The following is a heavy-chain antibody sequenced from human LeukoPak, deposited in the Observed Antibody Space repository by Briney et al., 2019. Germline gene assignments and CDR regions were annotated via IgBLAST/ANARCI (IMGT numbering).Heavy chain of an antibody. Sequence: SVKVSCKASGGTFSSYAISWVRQAPGQGLEWMGGINPIFGTANYAQKFQGKVTITADESTSTAYMELSSLRSEDTAVYYCARERVVPAAHGAFDIWGQGTMVTVSS. CDR3: ARERVVPAAHGAFDI. CDR1: GGTFSSYA. J-gene: IGHJ3*02. V-gene: IGHV1-69*13. D-gene: IGHD2-2*01. CDR2: INPIFGTA.